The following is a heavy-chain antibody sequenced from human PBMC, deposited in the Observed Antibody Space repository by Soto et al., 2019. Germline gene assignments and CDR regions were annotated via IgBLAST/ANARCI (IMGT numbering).Heavy chain of an antibody. CDR2: ITASGGRT. D-gene: IGHD4-17*01. CDR1: GFTFSSYA. J-gene: IGHJ5*01. CDR3: AKDTRYADYVRWFDS. V-gene: IGHV3-23*01. Sequence: GGSLRLSCTASGFTFSSYAMTWVRQAPGRGLEGVSGITASGGRTYYADSVKGRFTISKVNSRSTLYLQMNSLSAEETAVYYCAKDTRYADYVRWFDSWGQGTLVTVSS.